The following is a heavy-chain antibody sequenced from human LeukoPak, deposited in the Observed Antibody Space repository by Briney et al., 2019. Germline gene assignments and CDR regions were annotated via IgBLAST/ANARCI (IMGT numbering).Heavy chain of an antibody. D-gene: IGHD4-11*01. CDR3: ARWTTTNLDY. V-gene: IGHV1-46*01. J-gene: IGHJ4*02. Sequence: ASVKVSCKASGYTFTSYYIHWVRQAPGQGLEWMGIINPSGGSTNYAQKFQGRVTMTRDTSTSTVYMELSSLRSEDSAVYYCARWTTTNLDYWGQGTLVTVSS. CDR2: INPSGGST. CDR1: GYTFTSYY.